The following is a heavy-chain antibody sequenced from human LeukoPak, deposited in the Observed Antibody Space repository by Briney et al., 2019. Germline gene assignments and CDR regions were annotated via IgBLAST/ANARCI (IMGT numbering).Heavy chain of an antibody. J-gene: IGHJ5*02. CDR1: GGSISSGGYY. V-gene: IGHV4-61*08. D-gene: IGHD5-12*01. Sequence: PSETLSLTCTVSGGSISSGGYYWSWIRQHPGKGLEWIGYIYYSGSTNYNPSLKSRVTISVDTSKNQFSLKLSSVTAADTAVYYCARVIPLSGYSGYDPINWFDPWGQGTLVTVSS. CDR2: IYYSGST. CDR3: ARVIPLSGYSGYDPINWFDP.